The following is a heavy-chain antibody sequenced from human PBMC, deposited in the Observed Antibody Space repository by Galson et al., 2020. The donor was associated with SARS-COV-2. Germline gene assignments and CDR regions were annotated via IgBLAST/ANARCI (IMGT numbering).Heavy chain of an antibody. Sequence: SETLSLTCGVSGGSFSGYYCAWIRQSPGKGLEWIGEVCHSGSINNNPSLKSRVTILLDTSKSHFSLILSSVTAADAGVYYCATDLRGSDASTAYDVWSQGTVGSVSS. J-gene: IGHJ3*01. D-gene: IGHD3-16*01. CDR2: VCHSGSI. CDR1: GGSFSGYY. V-gene: IGHV4-34*01. CDR3: ATDLRGSDASTAYDV.